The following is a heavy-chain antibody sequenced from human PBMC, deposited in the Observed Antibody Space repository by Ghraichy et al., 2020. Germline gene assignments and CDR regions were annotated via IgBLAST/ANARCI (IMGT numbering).Heavy chain of an antibody. CDR1: GYTFTSYG. V-gene: IGHV1-18*01. CDR3: ARDREKGLVVTATANDY. D-gene: IGHD2-21*02. CDR2: ISAYNGNT. Sequence: ASVKVSCKASGYTFTSYGISWVRQAPGQGLEWMGWISAYNGNTNYAQKLQGRVTMTTDTSTSTAYMELRSLRSDDTAVYYCARDREKGLVVTATANDYWGQGTLVTVSS. J-gene: IGHJ4*02.